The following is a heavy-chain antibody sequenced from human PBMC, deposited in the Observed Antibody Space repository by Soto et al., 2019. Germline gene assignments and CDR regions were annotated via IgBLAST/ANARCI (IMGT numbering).Heavy chain of an antibody. V-gene: IGHV1-18*01. CDR2: ISAYNGNT. D-gene: IGHD6-13*01. CDR3: SRDRGPEVAAAMDD. CDR1: GYTFTSYG. Sequence: QVQLVQSGAEVKKPGASVKVSCKASGYTFTSYGISWVRQAPGQGLEWMVWISAYNGNTNYAQKLQGRVNMTTDTSTSTAYMERRSLRSNDTAVDYCSRDRGPEVAAAMDDGGQGTTVTVSS. J-gene: IGHJ6*02.